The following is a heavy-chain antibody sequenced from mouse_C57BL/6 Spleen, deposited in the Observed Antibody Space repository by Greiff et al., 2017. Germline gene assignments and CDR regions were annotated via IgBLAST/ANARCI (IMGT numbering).Heavy chain of an antibody. CDR2: IHPNSGST. V-gene: IGHV1-64*01. J-gene: IGHJ4*01. Sequence: QVQLQQPGAELVKPGASVKLSCKASGYTFTSYWMHWVKQRPGQGLEWIGMIHPNSGSTNYNEKFKSKATLTVDKSSSTAYMQLSSLTSEDSAVYYCAREGESTTGERDYYAMDYWGQGTSVTVSS. D-gene: IGHD1-1*01. CDR1: GYTFTSYW. CDR3: AREGESTTGERDYYAMDY.